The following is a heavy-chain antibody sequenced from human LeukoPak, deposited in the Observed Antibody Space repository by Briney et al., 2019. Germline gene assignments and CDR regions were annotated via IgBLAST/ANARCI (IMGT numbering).Heavy chain of an antibody. Sequence: PGGSLRLSCAASGFTFSSYGMHWVRQAPGKGLEWVAFIRYDGSNKYYADSVKGRFTISRDNSKNTLYLQMNSLRAEDTAVYYCAKDRNRGYSRNGAFDYWGQGTLVTVSS. V-gene: IGHV3-30*02. CDR2: IRYDGSNK. J-gene: IGHJ4*02. CDR3: AKDRNRGYSRNGAFDY. D-gene: IGHD6-13*01. CDR1: GFTFSSYG.